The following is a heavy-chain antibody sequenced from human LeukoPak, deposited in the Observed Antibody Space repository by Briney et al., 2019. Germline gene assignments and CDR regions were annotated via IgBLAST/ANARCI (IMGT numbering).Heavy chain of an antibody. CDR3: ARDLGRGA. D-gene: IGHD2-15*01. V-gene: IGHV3-53*01. Sequence: GGSLRLSCAASGFTVSSSYMSWVRQAPGKGLEWVSVIYIDGSTYYADSVKGRFTISRDNPKNTLYLQMNSLRAEDTAMYYCARDLGRGAWGQGTLVTVSS. J-gene: IGHJ5*02. CDR1: GFTVSSSY. CDR2: IYIDGST.